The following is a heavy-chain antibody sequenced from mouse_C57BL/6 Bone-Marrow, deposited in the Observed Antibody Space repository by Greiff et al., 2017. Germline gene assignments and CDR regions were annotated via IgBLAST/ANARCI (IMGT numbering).Heavy chain of an antibody. J-gene: IGHJ2*01. D-gene: IGHD4-1*01. V-gene: IGHV14-4*01. CDR3: TTTNWDFFDY. Sequence: EVQLQQSGAELVRPGASVKLSCTASGFNIKDDYMHWVKQRPEQGLEWIGWIDPENGDTEYASKFQGKATITADTSSNTAYLQLSSLTSEDTAVYYCTTTNWDFFDYWGQGITLTVSS. CDR2: IDPENGDT. CDR1: GFNIKDDY.